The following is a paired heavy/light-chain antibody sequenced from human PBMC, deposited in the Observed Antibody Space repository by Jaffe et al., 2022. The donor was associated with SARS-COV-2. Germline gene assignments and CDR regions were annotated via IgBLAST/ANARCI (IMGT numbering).Light chain of an antibody. CDR3: QQSYSTPRT. J-gene: IGKJ1*01. Sequence: DIQMTQSPSSLSASVGDRVTITCRASQSISSYLNWYQQKPGKAPKLLIYAASSLQSGVPSGFSGSGSGTDFTLTITSLQPEDFATYYCQQSYSTPRTFGQGTKVEIK. V-gene: IGKV1-39*01. CDR1: QSISSY. CDR2: AAS.
Heavy chain of an antibody. Sequence: DVQLLESGGDLVQPGGSLRLSCAASGFTFSNYAMSWVRQAPGKGLEWVSTISGSGDSTHYADSVKGRFTVSRDNSKNTLYLQMNSLRVEDRAVYYCAKDRGLVVAVSNWFDPWGQGTLVTVSS. CDR2: ISGSGDST. D-gene: IGHD6-19*01. CDR1: GFTFSNYA. J-gene: IGHJ5*02. CDR3: AKDRGLVVAVSNWFDP. V-gene: IGHV3-23*01.